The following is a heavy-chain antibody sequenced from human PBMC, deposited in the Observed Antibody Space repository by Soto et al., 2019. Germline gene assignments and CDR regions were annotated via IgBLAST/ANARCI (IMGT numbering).Heavy chain of an antibody. V-gene: IGHV4-34*01. CDR3: ARCRVRRNLEY. D-gene: IGHD2-2*01. CDR2: INHSGST. J-gene: IGHJ4*02. CDR1: GGSFSGYY. Sequence: SETLSLTCAVYGGSFSGYYWSWIRQPPGKGLEWIGEINHSGSTNYNPSLKSRVTISVDTSKNQFSLKLSSVTAADTAVYYCARCRVRRNLEYWGQGTLVTVSS.